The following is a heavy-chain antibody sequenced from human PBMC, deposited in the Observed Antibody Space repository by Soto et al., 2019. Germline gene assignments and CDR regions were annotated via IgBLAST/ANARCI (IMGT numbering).Heavy chain of an antibody. Sequence: EVQVLESGGDLVQPGGSLRLSCAASGFTIRNYAMSWVRQAPGKALEWVSGISGSSDRTYYADSVKGRFTISKDTSSNTLYRQMHSLRVEDTAVYHCEGSWTWGQGTMVTVSS. J-gene: IGHJ3*01. CDR2: ISGSSDRT. CDR3: EGSWT. D-gene: IGHD5-12*01. V-gene: IGHV3-23*01. CDR1: GFTIRNYA.